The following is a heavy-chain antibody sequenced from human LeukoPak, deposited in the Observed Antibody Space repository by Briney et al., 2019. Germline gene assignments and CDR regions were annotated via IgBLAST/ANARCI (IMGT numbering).Heavy chain of an antibody. CDR2: IYSGGST. V-gene: IGHV3-53*01. Sequence: GGSLRLSCAASGFTVSSNYMSWVRQAPGKGLEWVSVIYSGGSTYYADSVKGRFTISRDNSKNTLYLQMNSLRAEDTAVYYCARGEGDSSGYYKDYWGQGTLVTVSS. D-gene: IGHD3-22*01. J-gene: IGHJ4*02. CDR3: ARGEGDSSGYYKDY. CDR1: GFTVSSNY.